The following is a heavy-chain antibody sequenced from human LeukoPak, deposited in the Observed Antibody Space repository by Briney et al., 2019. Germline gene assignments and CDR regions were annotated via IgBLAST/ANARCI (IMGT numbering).Heavy chain of an antibody. CDR2: IKHDGGET. V-gene: IGHV3-7*01. CDR3: ARNGRVAVANAFDL. CDR1: GFVFNTYW. D-gene: IGHD6-19*01. J-gene: IGHJ3*01. Sequence: GGSLRLSCEGSGFVFNTYWMSWVRQAPGKGLEWVANIKHDGGETHFVDSVKGRFSISRDNAKNLLYLQMNGLRAEDTAVYYCARNGRVAVANAFDLWGQGTMVTVSS.